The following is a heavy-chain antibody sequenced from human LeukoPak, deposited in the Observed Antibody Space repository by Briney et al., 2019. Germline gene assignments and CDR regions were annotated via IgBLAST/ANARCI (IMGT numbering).Heavy chain of an antibody. D-gene: IGHD2-2*01. CDR2: IYHSGST. J-gene: IGHJ4*02. CDR3: ASACSTSCPRNFDY. V-gene: IGHV4-30-2*01. Sequence: SETLSLTCTVSGGSISSGGHYWSWIRQPPGKGLEWIGYIYHSGSTYYNPSLKSRVTISVDRSKNQFSLKLSSVTAADTAVYYCASACSTSCPRNFDYWGQGTLVTVSS. CDR1: GGSISSGGHY.